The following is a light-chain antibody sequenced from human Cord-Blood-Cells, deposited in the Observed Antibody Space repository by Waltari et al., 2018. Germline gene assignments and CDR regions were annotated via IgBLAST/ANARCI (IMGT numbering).Light chain of an antibody. Sequence: SYELTQPPSVSVSPGQTARITCSGDAFPKKYAYWYQQKSGQAPVLVIYEDSKRPSGIPERFSGSISGTMATLTISGAQVEDEADYYCYSTDSSGNHRVFGGGTKLTVL. CDR1: AFPKKY. CDR2: EDS. J-gene: IGLJ2*01. CDR3: YSTDSSGNHRV. V-gene: IGLV3-10*01.